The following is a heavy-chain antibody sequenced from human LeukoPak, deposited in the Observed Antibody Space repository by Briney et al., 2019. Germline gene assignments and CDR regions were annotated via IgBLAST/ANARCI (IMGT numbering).Heavy chain of an antibody. D-gene: IGHD3-10*01. V-gene: IGHV4-61*01. Sequence: PSETLSLTCTVSGGSISSSSYYWSWIRQPPGKGLEWIGYIYYSGSTNYNPSLKSRVTISVDTSKNQFSLKLSSVTAADTAVYYCARWRFGEKFNYYYYYMDVWGKGTTVTVSS. CDR2: IYYSGST. CDR3: ARWRFGEKFNYYYYYMDV. CDR1: GGSISSSSYY. J-gene: IGHJ6*03.